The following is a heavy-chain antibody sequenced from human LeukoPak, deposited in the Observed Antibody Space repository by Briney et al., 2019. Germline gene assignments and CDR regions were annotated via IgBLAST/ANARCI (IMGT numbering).Heavy chain of an antibody. CDR1: GYTFTGYY. CDR2: INPNSGGT. D-gene: IGHD3-10*01. Sequence: ASVKVSCKASGYTFTGYYMHWVRQAPGQGLEWMGWINPNSGGTNYAQSFLGRVTLTRDTSISTVYMELSRLTSDDTAVYYCAREYGSGNYNSWGQGTLVTVSS. J-gene: IGHJ4*02. CDR3: AREYGSGNYNS. V-gene: IGHV1-2*02.